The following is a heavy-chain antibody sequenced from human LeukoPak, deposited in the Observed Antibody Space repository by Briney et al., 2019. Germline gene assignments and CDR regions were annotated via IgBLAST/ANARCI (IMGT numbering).Heavy chain of an antibody. V-gene: IGHV3-21*01. CDR1: GFTFSSYS. Sequence: PGGSLRLSCATSGFTFSSYSMNWVRQAPGKGLEWVSSISSSSSYIYYADSVKGRFTISRDNAKNSLYLQMNSLRAEDTAVYYCARGNRITMVRGVIIGDLDYWGQGTLVTVSS. D-gene: IGHD3-10*01. CDR2: ISSSSSYI. J-gene: IGHJ4*02. CDR3: ARGNRITMVRGVIIGDLDY.